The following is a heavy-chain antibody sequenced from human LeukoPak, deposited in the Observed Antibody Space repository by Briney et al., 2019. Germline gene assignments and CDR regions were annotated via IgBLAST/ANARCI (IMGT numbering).Heavy chain of an antibody. CDR3: AKGGDGWEYFDY. J-gene: IGHJ4*02. CDR2: ISYDGSNQ. CDR1: GFTFSSSA. Sequence: SGRSLRLSCAASGFTFSSSAMHWVRQAPDKGLEWVAVISYDGSNQYYADSVKGRFTISRDNSKNTLYLQMNSLRAEDTAVYYCAKGGDGWEYFDYWGQGTLVTVSS. V-gene: IGHV3-30-3*02. D-gene: IGHD1-26*01.